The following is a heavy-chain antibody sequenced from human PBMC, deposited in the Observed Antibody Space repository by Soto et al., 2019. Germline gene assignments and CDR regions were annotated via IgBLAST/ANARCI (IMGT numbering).Heavy chain of an antibody. CDR3: ARDRYRPIVVVPAATGMDV. CDR2: ISSSSSYI. CDR1: GFTFSSYS. J-gene: IGHJ6*02. D-gene: IGHD2-2*01. V-gene: IGHV3-21*01. Sequence: PGGSLRLSCAASGFTFSSYSMNWVRQAPGKGLEWVSSISSSSSYIYYADSVKGRFTISRDNAKNSLYLQMNSLRAEDTAVYYCARDRYRPIVVVPAATGMDVWGQGTTVTVSS.